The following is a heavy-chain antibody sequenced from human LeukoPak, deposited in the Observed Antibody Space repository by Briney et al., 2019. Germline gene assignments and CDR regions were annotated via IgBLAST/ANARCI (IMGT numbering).Heavy chain of an antibody. D-gene: IGHD5-18*01. CDR1: GYTFTSYY. CDR2: INPNSGNT. Sequence: ASVKVSCKASGYTFTSYYMHWVRQAPGQGLEWMGIINPNSGNTGYAQKFQGRVTITRNTSISTAYMELSSLRSEDTAVYYCARGAGYSYGAYMDVWGKGTTVTVSS. CDR3: ARGAGYSYGAYMDV. J-gene: IGHJ6*03. V-gene: IGHV1-8*03.